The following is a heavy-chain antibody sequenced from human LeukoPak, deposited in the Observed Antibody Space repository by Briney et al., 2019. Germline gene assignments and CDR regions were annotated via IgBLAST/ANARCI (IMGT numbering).Heavy chain of an antibody. Sequence: PGGSLRLSCAASGFTVSSNYMNWVRQAPGKGLEWVSVIYGSGSIYYADSVKGRFTISRDDSKNTLYLQMNSLRVEDTAVYYCARDVYDSGRGAFDILGQGTMVTVSS. CDR2: IYGSGSI. J-gene: IGHJ3*02. CDR1: GFTVSSNY. D-gene: IGHD3-10*01. V-gene: IGHV3-53*01. CDR3: ARDVYDSGRGAFDI.